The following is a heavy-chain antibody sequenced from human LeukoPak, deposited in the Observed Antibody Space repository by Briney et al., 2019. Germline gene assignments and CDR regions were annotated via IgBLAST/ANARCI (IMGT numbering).Heavy chain of an antibody. CDR1: GITFSIYG. D-gene: IGHD4/OR15-4a*01. V-gene: IGHV3-30*02. Sequence: GGSLRLSCAASGITFSIYGMHWVRQAPGKGLEWVAFIRYDGSDKYYADSVKGRFTISRDNSKNTLYLQMNSLRAEDTAVYYCARRAGAYSHPYDYWGQGTLVTVSS. CDR2: IRYDGSDK. CDR3: ARRAGAYSHPYDY. J-gene: IGHJ4*02.